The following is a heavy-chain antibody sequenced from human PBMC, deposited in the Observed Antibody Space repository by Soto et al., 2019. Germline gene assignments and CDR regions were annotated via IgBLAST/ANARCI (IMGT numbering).Heavy chain of an antibody. D-gene: IGHD3-10*01. V-gene: IGHV3-33*01. CDR2: IWYDGSNK. J-gene: IGHJ6*03. Sequence: PGGSLRLSCAASGFTFSSYGMHWVRQAPGKGLEWVAVIWYDGSNKYYADSVKGRFTISRDNSNNTLYLQMNSLRAEDTAVYYCARDEEGYYYGSGSYYYPPHDYYMDVWGKGTTVTFSS. CDR1: GFTFSSYG. CDR3: ARDEEGYYYGSGSYYYPPHDYYMDV.